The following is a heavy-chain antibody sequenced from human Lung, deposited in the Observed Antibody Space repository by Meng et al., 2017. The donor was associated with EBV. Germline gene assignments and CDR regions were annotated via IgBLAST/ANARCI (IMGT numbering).Heavy chain of an antibody. J-gene: IGHJ5*02. CDR1: GGSSSRSDW. CDR2: TSHSGST. Sequence: APLQESRPVLVKPSETLSLTCAVSGGSSSRSDWWSWVRKPPGKGLEWNGETSHSGSTNYSPSLKSRVTISVDKSKNQFSLKVNSVTAADTAVYYCASLAAAGWFDPWGQGTLVTVSS. CDR3: ASLAAAGWFDP. D-gene: IGHD6-13*01. V-gene: IGHV4-4*02.